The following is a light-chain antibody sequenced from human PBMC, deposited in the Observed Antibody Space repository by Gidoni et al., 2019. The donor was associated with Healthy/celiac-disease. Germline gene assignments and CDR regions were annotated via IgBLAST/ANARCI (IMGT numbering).Light chain of an antibody. CDR2: GAS. Sequence: EIVLTHSPGTLSLSPGERATLPCRASQSVSSNYLAWYQQKPGQAPRHLIYGASTRATGIPDRFSGSGSGTDFTLTISRLEPEDFAVYYCQQYGSSPPTFGQGTKVEIK. J-gene: IGKJ1*01. CDR1: QSVSSNY. V-gene: IGKV3-20*01. CDR3: QQYGSSPPT.